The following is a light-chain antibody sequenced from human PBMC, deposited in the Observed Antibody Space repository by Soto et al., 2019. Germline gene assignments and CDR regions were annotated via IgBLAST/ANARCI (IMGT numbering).Light chain of an antibody. J-gene: IGKJ2*01. CDR2: GAS. Sequence: EIVLTQSPGTLSSSPGERATLSCRASQSVRNNYLAWYQQKPGQAPRLLIFGASIRATGIPDRFSGSGSGTDFTLTISILEPEDFAVFYCHQYDGAPHTFGQGTKLEIK. CDR3: HQYDGAPHT. V-gene: IGKV3-20*01. CDR1: QSVRNNY.